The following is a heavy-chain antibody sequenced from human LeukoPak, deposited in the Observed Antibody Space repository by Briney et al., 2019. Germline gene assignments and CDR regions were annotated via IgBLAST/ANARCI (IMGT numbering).Heavy chain of an antibody. V-gene: IGHV4-39*01. Sequence: KPSETLSLTCTVSGGSISSSSYYWDWLRQPPGKGLEWIGSIYYSGSTYYNPSLKSRVTISVDTSKNQFSLKLSSVTAADTAVYYCARRSSGWYGGDAFDIWGQGTMVTVSS. CDR2: IYYSGST. D-gene: IGHD6-19*01. J-gene: IGHJ3*02. CDR1: GGSISSSSYY. CDR3: ARRSSGWYGGDAFDI.